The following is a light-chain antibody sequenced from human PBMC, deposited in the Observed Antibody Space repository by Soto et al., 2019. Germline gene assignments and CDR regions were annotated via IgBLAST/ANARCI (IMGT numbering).Light chain of an antibody. J-gene: IGKJ2*03. CDR2: WAS. V-gene: IGKV4-1*01. CDR3: QQYYSTPYS. Sequence: DIVMTQSPDSLAVSLGERATINCKSSQSVLSSSNNKNYLAWYQQKPGQPPKLLIYWASTRESGVPDRFSGSGSGTDFTRTISSLQAEDVAVYYCQQYYSTPYSFGQGTKLEIK. CDR1: QSVLSSSNNKNY.